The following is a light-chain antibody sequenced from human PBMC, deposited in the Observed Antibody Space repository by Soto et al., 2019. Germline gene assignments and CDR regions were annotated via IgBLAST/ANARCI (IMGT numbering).Light chain of an antibody. CDR2: EGS. CDR3: CSYAGSSTLV. J-gene: IGLJ3*02. V-gene: IGLV2-23*01. CDR1: SSDIGSSNL. Sequence: QSALTQPASVSGSPGQSITISCTGTSSDIGSSNLVSWYQQHPGKAPKLMIYEGSQRPSGISNRFSGSKSGNTASLTISGLQAEDEADYDCCSYAGSSTLVFGGGTKLTVL.